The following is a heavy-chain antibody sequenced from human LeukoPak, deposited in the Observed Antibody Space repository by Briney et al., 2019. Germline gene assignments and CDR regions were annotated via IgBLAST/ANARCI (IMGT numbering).Heavy chain of an antibody. Sequence: GGSLRLSCAASGFTFSNYWMHWVRHAPGKGLVWVPRIYTDETTTSYADSVKGRFTISRDNAKNTLYLQMNSLRAEDTAVYYCARSHSSGYYPSFDYWGQGTLVTVSS. CDR3: ARSHSSGYYPSFDY. J-gene: IGHJ4*02. D-gene: IGHD3-22*01. CDR2: IYTDETTT. CDR1: GFTFSNYW. V-gene: IGHV3-74*01.